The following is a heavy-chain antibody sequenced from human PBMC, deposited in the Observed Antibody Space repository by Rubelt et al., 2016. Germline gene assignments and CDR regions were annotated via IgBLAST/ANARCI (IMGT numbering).Heavy chain of an antibody. CDR2: IIPIFGTA. Sequence: QVQLVQSGAEVKKPGSSVKVSCKASGGTFRSYAISWVRQAPGQGLEWMGGIIPIFGTATYAQQFQGRVTLIADEATSTSYMALSSRRSEDTAVYYCARRQQLGPFDYWGQGTLVTVSS. CDR3: ARRQQLGPFDY. J-gene: IGHJ4*02. V-gene: IGHV1-69*01. D-gene: IGHD6-13*01. CDR1: GGTFRSYA.